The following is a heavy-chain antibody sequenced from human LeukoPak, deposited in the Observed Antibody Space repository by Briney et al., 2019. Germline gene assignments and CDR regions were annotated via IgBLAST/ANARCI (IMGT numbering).Heavy chain of an antibody. D-gene: IGHD3-9*01. V-gene: IGHV1-18*04. CDR2: ISAYNGNT. CDR3: ARAYHYDILTGYYADDY. CDR1: GYIFTGYY. J-gene: IGHJ4*02. Sequence: ASVKVSCKASGYIFTGYYMHWVRQAPGQGLEWMGWISAYNGNTNYAQKLQGRVTMTTDTSTSTAYMELRSLRSDDTAVYYCARAYHYDILTGYYADDYWGQGTLVTVSS.